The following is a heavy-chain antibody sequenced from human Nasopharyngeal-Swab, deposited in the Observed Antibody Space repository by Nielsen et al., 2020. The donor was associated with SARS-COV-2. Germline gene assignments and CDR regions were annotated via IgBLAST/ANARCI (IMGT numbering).Heavy chain of an antibody. CDR2: ISWNSGSI. J-gene: IGHJ1*01. V-gene: IGHV3-9*01. CDR3: AKEGSGWRARYFQH. D-gene: IGHD6-19*01. Sequence: GGSLRLSCAASGFTFDDYAMHWVRQAPGKGLEWVSGISWNSGSIGYADSVKGRFTISRDNAKNSLYLQMNSLRAEDTALYYCAKEGSGWRARYFQHWGQGTLVTVSS. CDR1: GFTFDDYA.